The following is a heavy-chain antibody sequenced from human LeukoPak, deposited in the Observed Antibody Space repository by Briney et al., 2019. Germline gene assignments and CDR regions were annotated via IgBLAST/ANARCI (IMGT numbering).Heavy chain of an antibody. CDR2: IYYSGST. J-gene: IGHJ5*02. CDR3: ARRMAGFDP. V-gene: IGHV4-61*05. CDR1: GGSISSSSYY. D-gene: IGHD2-8*01. Sequence: SETLSLTCTVSGGSISSSSYYWGWIRQLPGKGLEWIGYIYYSGSTNYNPSLKSRVTISVDTSKNQFSLKLSSVTAADTAVYYCARRMAGFDPWGQGTLVTVSS.